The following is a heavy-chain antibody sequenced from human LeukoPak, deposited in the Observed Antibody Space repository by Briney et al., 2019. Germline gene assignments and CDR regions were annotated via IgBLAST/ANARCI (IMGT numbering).Heavy chain of an antibody. CDR3: ARVYSSSWYFGYLYVDV. D-gene: IGHD6-13*01. J-gene: IGHJ6*04. CDR2: ISWRSSDI. CDR1: GCTFSSYN. Sequence: PGGSLRLSCAASGCTFSSYNMKWVRQAPGKGLEWVSSISWRSSDIEYADSVKGRFTISRDNAKKSLYLQMNNLRAEDTAVYYCARVYSSSWYFGYLYVDVWGNGTTVTVSS. V-gene: IGHV3-21*01.